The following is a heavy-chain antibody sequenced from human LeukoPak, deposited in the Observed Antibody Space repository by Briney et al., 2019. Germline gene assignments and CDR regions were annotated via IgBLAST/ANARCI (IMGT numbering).Heavy chain of an antibody. CDR3: ARHYYDSSGRGAFDI. J-gene: IGHJ3*02. CDR1: GGSTSSYY. V-gene: IGHV4-59*08. CDR2: IYYSGST. Sequence: SETLSLTCTVSGGSTSSYYWSWIRQPPGKGLEWIGYIYYSGSTNYNPSLKSRVTISVDTSKNQFSLKLSSVTAADTAVYYCARHYYDSSGRGAFDIWGQGTMVTVSS. D-gene: IGHD3-22*01.